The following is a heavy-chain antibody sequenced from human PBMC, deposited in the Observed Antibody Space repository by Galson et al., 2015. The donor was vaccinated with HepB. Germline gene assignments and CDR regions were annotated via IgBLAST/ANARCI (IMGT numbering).Heavy chain of an antibody. CDR3: ARVQSGRYYDMYAFDI. CDR1: GGTFSSYA. J-gene: IGHJ3*02. D-gene: IGHD3-22*01. CDR2: IIPIFGTA. V-gene: IGHV1-69*13. Sequence: SVKVSCKASGGTFSSYAISWVRQAPGQGLEWMGGIIPIFGTANYAQKFQGRVTITADESTSTAYMELSSLRSEDTAVYYCARVQSGRYYDMYAFDIWGQGTMVTVSS.